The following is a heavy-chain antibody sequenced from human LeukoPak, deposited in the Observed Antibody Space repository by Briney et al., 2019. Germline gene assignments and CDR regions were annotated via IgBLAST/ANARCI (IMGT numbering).Heavy chain of an antibody. J-gene: IGHJ3*01. CDR2: IYPTDSDT. CDR1: GYSFTSYW. CDR3: ARRGYCSGGGCFSAAFDV. V-gene: IGHV5-51*01. Sequence: GESLKISCKGSGYSFTSYWIGWVRQMPGKGLEWMGIIYPTDSDTRYSPSFQGQVTISADKSISTAYLQWSSLKASDTAMYYCARRGYCSGGGCFSAAFDVWGQGTMVTVSS. D-gene: IGHD2-15*01.